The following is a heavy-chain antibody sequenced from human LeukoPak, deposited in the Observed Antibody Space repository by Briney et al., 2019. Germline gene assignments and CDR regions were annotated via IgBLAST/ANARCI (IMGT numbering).Heavy chain of an antibody. Sequence: PSETLSLTCTVSDGSISSSNYYWGWIRQPPGKGLEWIGYIYYSGSTYYNPSLKSRVTISVDTSKNQFSLKLSSVTAADTAVYYCARDRMSPFDYWGQGTLVTVSS. V-gene: IGHV4-39*02. CDR3: ARDRMSPFDY. CDR2: IYYSGST. J-gene: IGHJ4*02. D-gene: IGHD5/OR15-5a*01. CDR1: DGSISSSNYY.